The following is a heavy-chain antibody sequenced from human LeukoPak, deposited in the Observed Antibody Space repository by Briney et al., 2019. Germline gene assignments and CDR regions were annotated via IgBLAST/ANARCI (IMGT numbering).Heavy chain of an antibody. D-gene: IGHD4/OR15-4a*01. CDR1: GFTFNRHT. Sequence: GGSLRLSCETSGFTFNRHTMYWVRQAPGKGLEWVAFIRYDGSNSYYADSVKGRFTISRDNSKNTLYLQMNSLRAEDTAVYYCARRAGAYSHPYDYWGQGTLVTVSS. J-gene: IGHJ4*02. CDR2: IRYDGSNS. CDR3: ARRAGAYSHPYDY. V-gene: IGHV3-33*07.